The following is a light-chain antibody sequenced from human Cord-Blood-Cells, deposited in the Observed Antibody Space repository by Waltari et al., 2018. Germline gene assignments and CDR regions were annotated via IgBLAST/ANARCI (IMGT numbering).Light chain of an antibody. CDR2: DTS. J-gene: IGLJ3*02. V-gene: IGLV7-46*01. CDR1: TGAVTSGHY. CDR3: LLSYSGAWV. Sequence: QAVVTQEPSLTVSPGGTVTLTCGSSTGAVTSGHYPYWFQQKPGQAPRNRIYDTSNKPSWTPARFSGSRLGGNAALTLSGAQPEDEAEYYCLLSYSGAWVFGGGTKLTVL.